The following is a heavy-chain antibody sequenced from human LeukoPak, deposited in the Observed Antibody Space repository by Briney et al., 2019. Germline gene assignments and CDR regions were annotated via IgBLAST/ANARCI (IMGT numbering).Heavy chain of an antibody. CDR2: ISGISSSI. Sequence: GGSLRLSCAASGFTFSDYNMNWVRQAPGKGLEWVSYISGISSSIYYADSVKGRFTISRDNAKNSLYLQMNSLRAEDTAMYYCVRDRGYCSGGTCYALWDYWGQGTLVTVSS. CDR3: VRDRGYCSGGTCYALWDY. CDR1: GFTFSDYN. V-gene: IGHV3-48*04. D-gene: IGHD2-15*01. J-gene: IGHJ4*02.